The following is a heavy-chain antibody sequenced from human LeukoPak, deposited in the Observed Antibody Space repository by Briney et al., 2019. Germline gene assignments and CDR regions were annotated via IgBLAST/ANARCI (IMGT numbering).Heavy chain of an antibody. CDR3: ARILHYSKKIDY. CDR2: IYYSGST. D-gene: IGHD4-11*01. Sequence: KPSETLSLTCTVSGDSISNYYWTWIRQPPGKGLEWIGSIYYSGSTYYHPSLKSRVTISVDTSKNQFSLKLSSVTAADTAVYYCARILHYSKKIDYWGQGTLVTVSS. J-gene: IGHJ4*02. V-gene: IGHV4-59*05. CDR1: GDSISNYY.